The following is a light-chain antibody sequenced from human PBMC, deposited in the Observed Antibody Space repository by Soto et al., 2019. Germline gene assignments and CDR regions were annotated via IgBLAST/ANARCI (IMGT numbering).Light chain of an antibody. J-gene: IGKJ1*01. V-gene: IGKV1-39*01. CDR2: DAS. Sequence: DIQMTQSPSSLSASVGARVTITCRASQSISTFLNWYQQVPGKAPKLPIHDASRLQSGVPSRFSGSGSGTDFTLTIGSLQPEDFATYYCQQTYNTPRTFGQGTKVEI. CDR3: QQTYNTPRT. CDR1: QSISTF.